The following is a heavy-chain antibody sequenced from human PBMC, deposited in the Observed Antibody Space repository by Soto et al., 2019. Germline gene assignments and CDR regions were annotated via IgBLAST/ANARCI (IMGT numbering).Heavy chain of an antibody. Sequence: SVKVSCKASGGTFSSYAISWVRQAPGQGLEWMGGIIPIFGTANYAQKFQGRVTITADESTSTAYMELSSLRSEDTAVYYCARDRYYYDSSGYYTGPAFDIWGQGTMVTVSS. J-gene: IGHJ3*02. D-gene: IGHD3-22*01. CDR2: IIPIFGTA. V-gene: IGHV1-69*13. CDR3: ARDRYYYDSSGYYTGPAFDI. CDR1: GGTFSSYA.